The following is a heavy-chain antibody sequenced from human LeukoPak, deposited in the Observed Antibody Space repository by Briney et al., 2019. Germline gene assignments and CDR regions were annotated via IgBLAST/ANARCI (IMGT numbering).Heavy chain of an antibody. CDR3: AVGYSSSWYTDDY. V-gene: IGHV3-23*01. Sequence: GGSLRLSCAASGFTFSNYGISWVRQAPGKGLEWVSAISASGGTTYYADSVKGRFTISRDNSKNTLYLQMNSLRAEDTAVYYCAVGYSSSWYTDDYWGQGTLVTVSS. CDR2: ISASGGTT. D-gene: IGHD6-13*01. CDR1: GFTFSNYG. J-gene: IGHJ4*02.